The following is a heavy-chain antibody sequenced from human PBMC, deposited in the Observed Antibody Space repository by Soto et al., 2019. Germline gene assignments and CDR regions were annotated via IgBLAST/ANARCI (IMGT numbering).Heavy chain of an antibody. D-gene: IGHD2-21*02. J-gene: IGHJ2*01. CDR2: ISYDGSNK. CDR1: GFTFSSYA. V-gene: IGHV3-30-3*01. Sequence: ESGGGVVQPGRSLRLSCAASGFTFSSYAMHWVRQAPGKGLEWVAVISYDGSNKYYADSVKGRFTISRDNSKNTLYLQMNSLRAEDTAVYYCARDLVPYCGGDCYSGWYFDLWGRGTLVTVSS. CDR3: ARDLVPYCGGDCYSGWYFDL.